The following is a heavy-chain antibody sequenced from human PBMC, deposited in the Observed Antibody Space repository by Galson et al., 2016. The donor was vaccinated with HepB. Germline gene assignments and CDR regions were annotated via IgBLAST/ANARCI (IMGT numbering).Heavy chain of an antibody. Sequence: LRLSCAVSGFSFSNFGLHWIRQAPGKGLEWIGHTYNSETISNNPSLRSRVTISIDTSQNQFSLKMSSVTAAETAVYYCATYLVGHGGTGYWGHGSLVTVSS. J-gene: IGHJ4*01. CDR3: ATYLVGHGGTGY. CDR2: TYNSETI. CDR1: GFSFSNFG. V-gene: IGHV4-59*01. D-gene: IGHD3-16*01.